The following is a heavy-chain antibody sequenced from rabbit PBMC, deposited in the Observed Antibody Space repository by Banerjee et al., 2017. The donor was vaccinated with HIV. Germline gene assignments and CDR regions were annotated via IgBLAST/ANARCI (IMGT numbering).Heavy chain of an antibody. CDR3: ATGAVSTIYTL. Sequence: QEQLVESGGGLVKPEGSLTITCTASGFDFSSYYYMYWVRQAPGKGLEWIACIYTGSSGSTYYASWAKGRFTISKTSSTTVTLQMTSLTAADTATYFCATGAVSTIYTLWGQGTLVTVS. D-gene: IGHD4-2*01. V-gene: IGHV1S45*01. CDR1: GFDFSSYYY. J-gene: IGHJ4*01. CDR2: IYTGSSGST.